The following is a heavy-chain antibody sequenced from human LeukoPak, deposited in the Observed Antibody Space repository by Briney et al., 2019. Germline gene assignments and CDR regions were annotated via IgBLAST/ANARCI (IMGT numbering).Heavy chain of an antibody. V-gene: IGHV3-30*18. CDR1: GFTFSSYG. CDR2: ISYDGSNK. Sequence: GGSLRLSCAASGFTFSSYGMHWVRQAPGKGLEWVAVISYDGSNKYYADSVKGRFTISRDNSRNTLYLQMNSLRAEDTAVYYCAKDPCPTSGSYYYDSSGYGNPIPFDYWGQGTLVTVSS. J-gene: IGHJ4*02. D-gene: IGHD3-22*01. CDR3: AKDPCPTSGSYYYDSSGYGNPIPFDY.